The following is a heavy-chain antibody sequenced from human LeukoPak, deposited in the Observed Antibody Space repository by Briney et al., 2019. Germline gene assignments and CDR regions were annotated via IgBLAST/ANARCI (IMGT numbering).Heavy chain of an antibody. Sequence: PSETLSLTCSVSGGSISSYYWNWIRQPPGKGLEWIGNIHYSGSTNYNPSLKSRVTISVDTSKNQFSLKLSSVTAADTAVYYCEKSGNIYYMDVWGKGTTVTVSS. J-gene: IGHJ6*03. CDR2: IHYSGST. V-gene: IGHV4-59*01. D-gene: IGHD3-3*01. CDR1: GGSISSYY. CDR3: EKSGNIYYMDV.